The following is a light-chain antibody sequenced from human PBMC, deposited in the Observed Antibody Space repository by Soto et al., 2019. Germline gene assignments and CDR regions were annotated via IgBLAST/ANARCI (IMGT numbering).Light chain of an antibody. V-gene: IGKV3-15*01. CDR1: ESVGSN. CDR2: GAS. CDR3: QQYNNWPPLT. Sequence: ETVTTQSPATLSVSPGERATLSCRASESVGSNLAWYQQKPGQVPRLIIFGASSRATGTPVRFSGSGFGTDFTLTISSLQSEDFAVYYCQQYNNWPPLTFGGGTKVEIK. J-gene: IGKJ4*01.